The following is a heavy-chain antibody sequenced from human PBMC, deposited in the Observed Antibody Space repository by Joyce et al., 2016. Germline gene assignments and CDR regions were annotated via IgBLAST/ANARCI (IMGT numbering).Heavy chain of an antibody. V-gene: IGHV3-30*04. D-gene: IGHD1/OR15-1a*01. CDR1: GFSFRSYS. Sequence: QVQLVESGGGVVQPGRSLRLSCAASGFSFRSYSIHWVRQAPGKGLEWVALISYEGRKRYYADSVKGRFTISRDNSTSTLQMNSLRAEDTAVYYCARDPEQYYYYMDVWGKGTTVAVTS. CDR3: ARDPEQYYYYMDV. CDR2: ISYEGRKR. J-gene: IGHJ6*03.